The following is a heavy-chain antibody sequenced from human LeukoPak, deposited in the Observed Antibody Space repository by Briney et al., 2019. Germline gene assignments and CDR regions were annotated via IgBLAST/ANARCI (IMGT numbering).Heavy chain of an antibody. Sequence: PGGSLRLSCAASGFTFSSYWMSWVRQAPGKGLEWVANIKQDGSEKYYVDSVKGRFTISRDNAKNSLYLQMNSLRAEDTAVYYCASFGDSSGYYGGYFDYWGQGTLVTVSS. J-gene: IGHJ4*02. D-gene: IGHD3-22*01. CDR1: GFTFSSYW. CDR3: ASFGDSSGYYGGYFDY. CDR2: IKQDGSEK. V-gene: IGHV3-7*01.